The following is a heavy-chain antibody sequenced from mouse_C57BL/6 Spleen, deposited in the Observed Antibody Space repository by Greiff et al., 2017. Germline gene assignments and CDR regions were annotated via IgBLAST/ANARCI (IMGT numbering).Heavy chain of an antibody. V-gene: IGHV1-42*01. CDR2: INPSTGGT. J-gene: IGHJ1*03. CDR1: GYSFTGYY. CDR3: ARSGYYGSSYGDFDV. D-gene: IGHD1-1*01. Sequence: EVKLVESGPELVKPGASVKISCKASGYSFTGYYMNWVKQSPEKSLEWIGEINPSTGGTTYNQKFKAKATLTVDKSSSTAYMQLKSLTSEDSAVYYCARSGYYGSSYGDFDVWGTGTTVTVSS.